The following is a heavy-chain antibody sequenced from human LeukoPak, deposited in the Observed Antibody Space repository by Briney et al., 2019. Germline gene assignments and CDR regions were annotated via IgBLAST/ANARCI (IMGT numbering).Heavy chain of an antibody. CDR3: ARGVFAYQRDYYMDV. V-gene: IGHV3-11*01. CDR2: ISSSGSTI. CDR1: GFTFSDYY. J-gene: IGHJ6*03. D-gene: IGHD2-2*01. Sequence: GSLRLSCAASGFTFSDYYMSWIRQAPGKGLEWVSYISSSGSTIYYADSVKGRFTISRDNAKNSLYLQMNSLRAEDTAVYYCARGVFAYQRDYYMDVWGKGTTVTASS.